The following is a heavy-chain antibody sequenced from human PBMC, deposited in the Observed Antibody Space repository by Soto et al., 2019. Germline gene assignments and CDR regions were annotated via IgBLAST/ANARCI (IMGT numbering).Heavy chain of an antibody. CDR3: ARDQQLVDKRGYNCFVP. Sequence: SETLSLTCTVSGGSISSSSYYWGWIRQPPGKGLEWIGSIYYSGSTYYNPSLKSRVTISVDTSKNQFSLKLSSVTAADTAVYYCARDQQLVDKRGYNCFVPRGQGTLVSVS. CDR2: IYYSGST. J-gene: IGHJ5*02. CDR1: GGSISSSSYY. D-gene: IGHD6-13*01. V-gene: IGHV4-39*01.